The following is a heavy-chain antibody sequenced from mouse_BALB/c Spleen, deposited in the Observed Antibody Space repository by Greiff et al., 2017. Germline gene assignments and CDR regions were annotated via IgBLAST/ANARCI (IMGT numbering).Heavy chain of an antibody. J-gene: IGHJ2*01. V-gene: IGHV1-15*01. CDR1: GYTFTDYE. Sequence: VKLMESGAELVRPGASVTLSCKASGYTFTDYEMHWVKQTPVHGLEWIGAIDPETGGTAYNQKFKGKATLTADKSSSTAYMELRSLTSEDSAVYYCTRGPGYGYWGQGTTLTVSS. CDR3: TRGPGYGY. D-gene: IGHD3-1*01. CDR2: IDPETGGT.